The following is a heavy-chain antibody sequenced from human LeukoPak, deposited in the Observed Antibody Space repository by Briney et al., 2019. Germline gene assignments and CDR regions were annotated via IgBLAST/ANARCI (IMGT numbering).Heavy chain of an antibody. D-gene: IGHD2-2*02. V-gene: IGHV3-23*01. Sequence: GGSLRLSCAASGFTFSSYAISWVRQAPGKGLEWVSAISGSGCSTYYADSVKGRFTISRDNSKNTLYLQMNSLRAEDTAVYYCVRHPTIVVVPAAIDYWGQGTLVTVSS. J-gene: IGHJ4*02. CDR2: ISGSGCST. CDR3: VRHPTIVVVPAAIDY. CDR1: GFTFSSYA.